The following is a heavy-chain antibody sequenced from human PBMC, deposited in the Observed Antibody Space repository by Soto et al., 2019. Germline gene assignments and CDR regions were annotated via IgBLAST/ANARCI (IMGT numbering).Heavy chain of an antibody. D-gene: IGHD3-10*01. CDR3: ARRPRVWSGERSYDYYYGTDV. V-gene: IGHV4-39*01. J-gene: IGHJ6*02. CDR1: GGTIIGSSYY. Sequence: PSETLSLTCTVSGGTIIGSSYYWGWIRQPPGKGLEWIGTIYYSGSTYYNPSLRSRVPISVDTAKNQFSLKLSSVTAADTAVYYCARRPRVWSGERSYDYYYGTDVWGQGTTVTVS. CDR2: IYYSGST.